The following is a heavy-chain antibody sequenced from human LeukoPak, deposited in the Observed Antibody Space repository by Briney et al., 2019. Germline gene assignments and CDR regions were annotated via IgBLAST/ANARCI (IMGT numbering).Heavy chain of an antibody. V-gene: IGHV4-4*07. D-gene: IGHD4-17*01. CDR3: TRDTGTTGEVKFDP. CDR2: IYTSEST. J-gene: IGHJ5*02. CDR1: GNSFGDYY. Sequence: PSETLSLTCTVSGNSFGDYYWSWIRQPAGKGLEWIGRIYTSESTTYNPSLKSRVTMSVDTSKSQFSLNLMSVTAADTAVYHCTRDTGTTGEVKFDPWGQGTLVTVSS.